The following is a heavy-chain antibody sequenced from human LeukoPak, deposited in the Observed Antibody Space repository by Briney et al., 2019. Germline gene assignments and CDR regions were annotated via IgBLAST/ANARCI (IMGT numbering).Heavy chain of an antibody. CDR1: GFSVSTKY. V-gene: IGHV3-53*01. D-gene: IGHD3-10*01. J-gene: IGHJ2*01. CDR3: ARVGDHYHWYLDL. Sequence: GGSLRLSCAASGFSVSTKYMNWVRQAPGKRLEWVSIIYSGADTYYADSVKGRFTISRDTSKNTLFLHMNSLRVEDTAVYFCARVGDHYHWYLDLWGRGTLVSVSS. CDR2: IYSGADT.